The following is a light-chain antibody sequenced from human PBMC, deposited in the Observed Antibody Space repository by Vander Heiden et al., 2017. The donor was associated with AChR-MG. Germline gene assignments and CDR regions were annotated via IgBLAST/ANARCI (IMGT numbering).Light chain of an antibody. J-gene: IGKJ1*01. CDR3: QQRDSTLGT. CDR1: QSISSY. CDR2: AAS. Sequence: DIQMTQSPSSLSASAGDRVTITCRASQSISSYLNWYQQKPGKAPKLLIYAASSLQSGVPSRFSGSGSGTDFTLTISRLQPEDFATYYCQQRDSTLGTFGQRTKVEIK. V-gene: IGKV1-39*01.